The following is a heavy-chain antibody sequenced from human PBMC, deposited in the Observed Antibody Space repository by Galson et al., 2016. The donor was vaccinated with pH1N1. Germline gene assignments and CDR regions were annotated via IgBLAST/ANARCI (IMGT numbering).Heavy chain of an antibody. V-gene: IGHV3-74*01. Sequence: SLRLSCAASGFSFSNYWMHWVRQAPGKGLVWVSHIDTDGSITSYVDAVKGRFTISRDNAKNTLYLQLNSLRAEDTAVYFCAKADHIWASYFDYWGQGTLVTVSS. CDR2: IDTDGSIT. CDR1: GFSFSNYW. CDR3: AKADHIWASYFDY. J-gene: IGHJ4*02. D-gene: IGHD2-21*01.